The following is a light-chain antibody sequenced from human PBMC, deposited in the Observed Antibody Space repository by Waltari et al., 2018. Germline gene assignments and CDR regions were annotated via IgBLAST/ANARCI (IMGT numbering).Light chain of an antibody. V-gene: IGKV3-15*01. J-gene: IGKJ4*01. CDR1: QSVGTN. Sequence: EVVMTQSPATLSVSPGERATLSCRASQSVGTNLAWYQQKPGQAPRLLIHGASTRATGNPARFSGSGSGTEFTLTISSLQSEDFAVYYCQQYYNWPPLTFGGGTTVEIK. CDR2: GAS. CDR3: QQYYNWPPLT.